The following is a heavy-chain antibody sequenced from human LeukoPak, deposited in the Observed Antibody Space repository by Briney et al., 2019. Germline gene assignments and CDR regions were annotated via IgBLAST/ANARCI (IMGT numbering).Heavy chain of an antibody. CDR3: ARDEVSGSKGDAFDI. D-gene: IGHD3-10*01. CDR2: IIPIFGTA. V-gene: IGHV1-69*13. CDR1: GGTFSSYA. J-gene: IGHJ3*02. Sequence: SVKVSCKASGGTFSSYAISWVRQAPGRGLEWMGGIIPIFGTANYAQKFQGRVTITADESTSTAYMELSSLRSEDTAVYYCARDEVSGSKGDAFDIWGQGTMVTVSS.